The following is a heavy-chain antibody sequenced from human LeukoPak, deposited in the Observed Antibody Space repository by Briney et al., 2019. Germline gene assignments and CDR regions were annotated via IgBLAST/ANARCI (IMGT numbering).Heavy chain of an antibody. CDR1: GGSFSGYY. J-gene: IGHJ4*02. Sequence: SETLSLTCAAYGGSFSGYYWSWVRQPPGKGVEWVGEINHSGRTNYNPSLKSRVTISVDTSKNQFSLKLSSVTAADTAVYYCARQNYGAAPLRYWGQGTLVTVSS. CDR2: INHSGRT. CDR3: ARQNYGAAPLRY. D-gene: IGHD4/OR15-4a*01. V-gene: IGHV4-34*01.